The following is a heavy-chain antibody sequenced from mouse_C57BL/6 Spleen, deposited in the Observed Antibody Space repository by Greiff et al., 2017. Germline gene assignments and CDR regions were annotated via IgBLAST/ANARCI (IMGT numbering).Heavy chain of an antibody. CDR3: ARHYYYGSSYGYFDV. Sequence: DVQLQESGGDLVKPGGSLKLSCAASGFTFSSYGMSWVRQTPDKRLEWVATISSGGSYTYYPDSVKGRFTISRDNAKNTLYLQMSSLKSEDTAMYYCARHYYYGSSYGYFDVWGTGTTVTVSS. CDR2: ISSGGSYT. D-gene: IGHD1-1*01. CDR1: GFTFSSYG. J-gene: IGHJ1*03. V-gene: IGHV5-6*01.